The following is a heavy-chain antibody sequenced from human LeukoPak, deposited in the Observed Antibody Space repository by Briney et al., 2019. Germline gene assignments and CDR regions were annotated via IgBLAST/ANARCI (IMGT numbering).Heavy chain of an antibody. CDR2: ISYDGTNF. CDR1: GFNFRTYT. J-gene: IGHJ4*02. Sequence: GGSLRLSCAASGFNFRTYTMHWVRQAPGKGPEWVAVISYDGTNFDYADSVRGRFVISRDISKNTLYLQMNSLRPEDTAVYYCARDRVQIWSYVGTFDYWGQGTLVSVSS. V-gene: IGHV3-30*09. D-gene: IGHD5-18*01. CDR3: ARDRVQIWSYVGTFDY.